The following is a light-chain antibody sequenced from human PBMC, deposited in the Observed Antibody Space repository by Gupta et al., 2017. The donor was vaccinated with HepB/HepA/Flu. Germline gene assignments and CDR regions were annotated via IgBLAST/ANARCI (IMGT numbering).Light chain of an antibody. V-gene: IGLV2-8*01. Sequence: QSALTQPPSASGPPGQSVTISCTGTSRDVVGYNYVSWYQQNPGKAPKLMIYEVSKRPSGVPDRFSGSKSVNTASLTVSGLQAEDEADYYCSSYAGSNNSYVFGTGTKVTVL. J-gene: IGLJ1*01. CDR1: SRDVVGYNY. CDR2: EVS. CDR3: SSYAGSNNSYV.